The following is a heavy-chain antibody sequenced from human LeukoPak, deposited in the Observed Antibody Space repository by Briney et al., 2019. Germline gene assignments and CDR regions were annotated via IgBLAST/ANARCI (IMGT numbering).Heavy chain of an antibody. CDR3: ATPYSGGYHGLDI. V-gene: IGHV4-39*01. Sequence: SETVSLTCTVSGGSISSSTYYWGWIRQPPGKGLEWIGSIYYSGSTYYNPSLKSRVTISVDTSKNQFSLKLNSVTAADTAVYYCATPYSGGYHGLDIWGQGTMVTVSS. CDR2: IYYSGST. D-gene: IGHD1-26*01. CDR1: GGSISSSTYY. J-gene: IGHJ3*02.